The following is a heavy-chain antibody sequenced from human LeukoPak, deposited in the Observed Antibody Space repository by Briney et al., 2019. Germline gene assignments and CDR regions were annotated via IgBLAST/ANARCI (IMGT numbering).Heavy chain of an antibody. CDR2: INPSSGDT. D-gene: IGHD5-12*01. V-gene: IGHV1-2*02. J-gene: IGHJ6*02. CDR1: GYTFTGHY. Sequence: ASVKVSCKASGYTFTGHYMHWVRQAPGQGLEWMGWINPSSGDTNYAQKFQGRVTMTRDTSISTAYMELSRLRSDDTAVYYRARDLGSGYDIDYYYGMDVWGQGTTVTVSS. CDR3: ARDLGSGYDIDYYYGMDV.